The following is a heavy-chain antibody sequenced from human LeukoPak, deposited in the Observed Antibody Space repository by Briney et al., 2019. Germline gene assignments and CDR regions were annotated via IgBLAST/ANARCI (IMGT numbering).Heavy chain of an antibody. D-gene: IGHD4-23*01. V-gene: IGHV1-2*02. J-gene: IGHJ6*02. CDR2: INPNSGGT. CDR1: GYTFTNYY. CDR3: ARVSVAADYYGMDV. Sequence: ASVKVSCKASGYTFTNYYMHWVRQAPGQGLEWMGWINPNSGGTNYAQKFQGRVTMTRDTSISTAYMELSRLRSDDTAVYYCARVSVAADYYGMDVWGQGTTVTVSS.